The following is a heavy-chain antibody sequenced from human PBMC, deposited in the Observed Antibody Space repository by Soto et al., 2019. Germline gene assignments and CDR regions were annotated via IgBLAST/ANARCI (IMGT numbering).Heavy chain of an antibody. J-gene: IGHJ4*02. CDR2: ISAYNGNT. CDR1: GYAFTSYG. Sequence: EASVKVSCKASGYAFTSYGISWVRQAPGQGLEWMGWISAYNGNTNYAQKLQGRVTMTTDTSTSTAYMELRSLRSDDTAVYYCARGKIVGATIDDFDYWGQGTLVTVSS. D-gene: IGHD1-26*01. V-gene: IGHV1-18*01. CDR3: ARGKIVGATIDDFDY.